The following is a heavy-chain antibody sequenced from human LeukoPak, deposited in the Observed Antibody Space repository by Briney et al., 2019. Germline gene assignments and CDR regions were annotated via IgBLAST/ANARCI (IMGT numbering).Heavy chain of an antibody. D-gene: IGHD6-19*01. V-gene: IGHV3-9*01. J-gene: IGHJ4*02. CDR3: ANVRRTYRSGYFFDY. CDR1: GFTFDNYG. CDR2: RSWNSGYI. Sequence: SLRLSCASSGFTFDNYGMHWGRQAPGKGLEWVSIRSWNSGYIGYADSVKGRFTISRDNAKKSLDLQMNSLRAEHTAFYYCANVRRTYRSGYFFDYWGQGTLVTVSS.